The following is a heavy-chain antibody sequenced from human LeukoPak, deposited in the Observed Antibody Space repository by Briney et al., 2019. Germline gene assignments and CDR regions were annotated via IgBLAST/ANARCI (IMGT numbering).Heavy chain of an antibody. J-gene: IGHJ4*02. V-gene: IGHV3-7*01. CDR2: IRGDGSER. CDR3: VREGPPQGRPWSGWYPFDF. D-gene: IGHD3-3*01. CDR1: GFTFSSYS. Sequence: PGGSLRLSCAASGFTFSSYSMNWVRQAPGKGLEWVANIRGDGSERFYVGYLKGRFTISRDNAKNSLYLQMNSLRVDDTAVYYCVREGPPQGRPWSGWYPFDFWGQGILVTVSS.